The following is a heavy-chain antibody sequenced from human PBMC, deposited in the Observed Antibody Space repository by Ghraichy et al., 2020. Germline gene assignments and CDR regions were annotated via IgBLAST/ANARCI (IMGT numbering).Heavy chain of an antibody. J-gene: IGHJ4*02. CDR2: IYYSGST. D-gene: IGHD3-10*01. CDR1: GGSISSYY. Sequence: ESLNISCTVSGGSISSYYWSWIRQPPGKGLEWIGYIYYSGSTNYNPSLKSRVTISVDTSKNQFSLKLSSVTAADTAVYYCAREVIGSGNYFDYWGQGTLVTVSS. CDR3: AREVIGSGNYFDY. V-gene: IGHV4-59*01.